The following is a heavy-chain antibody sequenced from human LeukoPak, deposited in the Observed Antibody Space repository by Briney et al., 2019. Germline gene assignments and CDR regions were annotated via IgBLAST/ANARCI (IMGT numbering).Heavy chain of an antibody. J-gene: IGHJ4*02. CDR2: IVVGSGNA. V-gene: IGHV1-58*02. CDR3: AADDLSTGY. Sequence: SVTVSCKASGFTFVNSAIQWVRQARGQRLEWMGWIVVGSGNANYAQKLQERVTFTRDMSTGTAYMTLRNLRSDDTAVYYCAADDLSTGYWGQGTLVTVAS. D-gene: IGHD3/OR15-3a*01. CDR1: GFTFVNSA.